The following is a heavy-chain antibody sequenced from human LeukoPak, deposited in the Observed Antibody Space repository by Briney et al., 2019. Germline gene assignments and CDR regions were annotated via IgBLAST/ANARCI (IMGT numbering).Heavy chain of an antibody. D-gene: IGHD2/OR15-2a*01. V-gene: IGHV3-7*01. J-gene: IGHJ4*02. CDR2: INPDGNDK. Sequence: GGSLRLSCTVSGFTFSRHWMSWVRQAPGKGLEWVANINPDGNDKQYVDSMKGRFTISRDNAKNSLYLQMNSLRAEDTAVYYCIPANRGPSLLSDYWGQGTLVTVSS. CDR3: IPANRGPSLLSDY. CDR1: GFTFSRHW.